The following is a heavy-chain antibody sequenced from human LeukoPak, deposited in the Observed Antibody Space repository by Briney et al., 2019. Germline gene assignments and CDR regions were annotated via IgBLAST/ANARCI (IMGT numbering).Heavy chain of an antibody. CDR3: ARGIGWLPDY. CDR2: IYYSGST. V-gene: IGHV4-59*01. CDR1: GGSISNYY. Sequence: SETLSLTCTVSGGSISNYYWNWIRQPPGKGLEWIGYIYYSGSTNYNPSLKGRVTMSVDTSKNQFSLNLSSVTAADTAVYYCARGIGWLPDYWGQGTLVSVSS. J-gene: IGHJ4*02. D-gene: IGHD6-19*01.